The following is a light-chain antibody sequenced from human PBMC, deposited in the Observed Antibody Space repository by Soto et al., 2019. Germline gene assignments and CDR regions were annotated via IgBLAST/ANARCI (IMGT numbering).Light chain of an antibody. Sequence: QSVLTQPRSVSGSPGRSVTISCTGTSSDVGTYDFVSWYQQHPGKAPRLMIFDVSERPSGVPDRFSGSKSGNTASLTISGLQAEDEADYYCCLYAVTFYVFGTGTKLTVL. CDR3: CLYAVTFYV. J-gene: IGLJ1*01. CDR2: DVS. CDR1: SSDVGTYDF. V-gene: IGLV2-11*01.